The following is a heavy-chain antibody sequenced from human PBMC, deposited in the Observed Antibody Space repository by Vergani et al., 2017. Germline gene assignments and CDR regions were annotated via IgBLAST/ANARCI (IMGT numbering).Heavy chain of an antibody. CDR3: AKAGAVTSVSLLYSFYRDV. J-gene: IGHJ6*03. D-gene: IGHD5-18*01. V-gene: IGHV3-30*18. CDR2: ISNDGSKK. CDR1: GFSFSSHA. Sequence: QVQLAESGGGRVQPGRSLRLSCAASGFSFSSHAIHWVRQAPGKGLEWVAVISNDGSKKYYADSVKGRFTISRDNSKNTLDLQMNSLRTQDTAVYYCAKAGAVTSVSLLYSFYRDVWGKGTTVTVS.